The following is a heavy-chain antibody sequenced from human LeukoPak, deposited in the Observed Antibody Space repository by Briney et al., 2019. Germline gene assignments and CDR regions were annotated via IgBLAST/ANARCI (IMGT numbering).Heavy chain of an antibody. J-gene: IGHJ4*02. CDR1: GFTFSDYY. Sequence: PGGSLRLSCAASGFTFSDYYMSWIRQAPGKGLEWVSYISSSGSTIYYADSVKGRFTISRDNAKNSLYLQMNSLRAEDTAVYYCARVPTYYDFWSGYYVGGAFDYWGQGTLVTVSS. CDR3: ARVPTYYDFWSGYYVGGAFDY. CDR2: ISSSGSTI. D-gene: IGHD3-3*01. V-gene: IGHV3-11*04.